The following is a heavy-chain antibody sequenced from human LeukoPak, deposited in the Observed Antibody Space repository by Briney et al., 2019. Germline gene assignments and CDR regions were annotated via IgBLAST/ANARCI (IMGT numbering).Heavy chain of an antibody. Sequence: GGSLRLSCAASGFTVSSDYMSWVRQAPGKGLEWVSIIYSGGDTYYADSVKGRFTISRDNSKNTLYLQMNSLRAEDTAVYYCARDRYSTIFAGWGQGTLVTVSS. CDR2: IYSGGDT. J-gene: IGHJ4*02. V-gene: IGHV3-66*02. CDR1: GFTVSSDY. D-gene: IGHD3-3*01. CDR3: ARDRYSTIFAG.